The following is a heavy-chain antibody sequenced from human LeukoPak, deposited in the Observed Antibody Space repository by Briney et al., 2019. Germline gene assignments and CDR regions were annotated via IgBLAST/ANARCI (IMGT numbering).Heavy chain of an antibody. CDR2: INPSGGST. D-gene: IGHD3-22*01. Sequence: RRASVKVSCKASGYTFTGYYMHWVRQAPGQGLEWMGIINPSGGSTSYAQKFQGRVTMTRDTSTSTVYMELSSLRSEDTAVYYCARDRTDHYYDSSGYLFDYWGQGTLVTVSS. J-gene: IGHJ4*02. V-gene: IGHV1-46*01. CDR3: ARDRTDHYYDSSGYLFDY. CDR1: GYTFTGYY.